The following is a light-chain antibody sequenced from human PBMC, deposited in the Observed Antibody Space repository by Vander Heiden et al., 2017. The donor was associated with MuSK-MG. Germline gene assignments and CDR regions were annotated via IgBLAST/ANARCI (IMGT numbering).Light chain of an antibody. J-gene: IGLJ1*01. Sequence: QSALTQPASVSGSPGQSGTISCTGTSSDVGGCNYVSWYQQHPGKAPKLMIYDVSNRPPAVSIPFSGSKSGNTASLTISGLQAEDEADYYCSSYTSSSTHNYVFGTGTKVTVL. CDR1: SSDVGGCNY. CDR3: SSYTSSSTHNYV. V-gene: IGLV2-14*03. CDR2: DVS.